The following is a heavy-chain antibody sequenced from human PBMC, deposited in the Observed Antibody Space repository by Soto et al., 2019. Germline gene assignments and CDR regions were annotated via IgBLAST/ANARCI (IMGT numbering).Heavy chain of an antibody. V-gene: IGHV3-33*01. J-gene: IGHJ4*02. D-gene: IGHD6-6*01. Sequence: GGSLRLSCAASGFTFSRYGMHWVRQAPGKGLEWVAVIWYDGSNKYYADSVKGRFTISRDNSKNTLYLQMNSLRAEDTAVYYCARAYSSSSGPADYWGQGTLVTVSS. CDR3: ARAYSSSSGPADY. CDR2: IWYDGSNK. CDR1: GFTFSRYG.